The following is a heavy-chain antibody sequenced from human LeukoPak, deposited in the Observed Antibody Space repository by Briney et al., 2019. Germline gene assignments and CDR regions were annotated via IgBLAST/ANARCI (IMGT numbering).Heavy chain of an antibody. V-gene: IGHV4-39*02. D-gene: IGHD1-14*01. CDR1: GGSIRSNTNY. CDR2: IYFYGGT. J-gene: IGHJ5*02. CDR3: PRFSFPPGGGFWDL. Sequence: PSETLSLTCTVSGGSIRSNTNYWGWIRQPPGEGLEWIGIIYFYGGTYYNPSLESRVTISLDTSSSHYSLNLTSVTAADTAVYYWPRFSFPPGGGFWDLWGQGTLVTVSS.